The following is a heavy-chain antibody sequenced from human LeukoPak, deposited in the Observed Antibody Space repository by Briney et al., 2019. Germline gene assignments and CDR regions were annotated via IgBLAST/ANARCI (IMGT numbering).Heavy chain of an antibody. CDR3: ARSGYCSSTSCYNTGYFDY. CDR2: IYTSGST. Sequence: PSETLSLTCTVSGGSISGYYWSWIRQPAGKGLEWIGRIYTSGSTNYNPSLKSRVTMSEDTSKNQFSLKLSSVTAADTAVYYCARSGYCSSTSCYNTGYFDYWGQGTLVTVSS. CDR1: GGSISGYY. D-gene: IGHD2-2*02. V-gene: IGHV4-4*07. J-gene: IGHJ4*02.